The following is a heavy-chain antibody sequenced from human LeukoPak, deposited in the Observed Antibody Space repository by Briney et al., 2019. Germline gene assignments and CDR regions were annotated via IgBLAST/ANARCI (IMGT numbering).Heavy chain of an antibody. CDR3: ARVGRAAAGLRAFDI. CDR1: GGSISSYY. D-gene: IGHD6-13*01. J-gene: IGHJ3*02. Sequence: SETLSLTCTVSGGSISSYYWSWIRQPPGKGLEWIGYIYYSGSTSYNPSLKSRVTISVDTSKNQFSLKLSSVTAADTAVYYCARVGRAAAGLRAFDIWGQGTMVTVSS. CDR2: IYYSGST. V-gene: IGHV4-59*01.